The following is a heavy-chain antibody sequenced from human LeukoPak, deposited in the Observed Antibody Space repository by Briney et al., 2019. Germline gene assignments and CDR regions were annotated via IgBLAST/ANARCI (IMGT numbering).Heavy chain of an antibody. J-gene: IGHJ5*02. Sequence: SETLSLTCTVSGGSISSYYWSWIRQPPGKGLEWIGYIYYSGSTNYNPSLKSRVTISVDTSKNQFSLKLSSVTAADTAVYYCARNYDFWSGSNWFDPWGQGTLVTVSS. CDR1: GGSISSYY. CDR3: ARNYDFWSGSNWFDP. CDR2: IYYSGST. V-gene: IGHV4-59*01. D-gene: IGHD3-3*01.